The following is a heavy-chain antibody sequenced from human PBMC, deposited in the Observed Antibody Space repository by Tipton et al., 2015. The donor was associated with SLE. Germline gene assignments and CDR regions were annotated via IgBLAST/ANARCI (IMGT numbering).Heavy chain of an antibody. J-gene: IGHJ6*02. V-gene: IGHV4-34*01. CDR3: ARSPYYYDAMDV. CDR1: GGSFSGYY. CDR2: INHSGNT. Sequence: TLSLTCAVYGGSFSGYYWSWVRQPPGKGLEWIGEINHSGNTNYNPSLKSRVTISVDTTNNHVSLRMRSVTAADTAVYYCARSPYYYDAMDVWGQGTAVTVSS.